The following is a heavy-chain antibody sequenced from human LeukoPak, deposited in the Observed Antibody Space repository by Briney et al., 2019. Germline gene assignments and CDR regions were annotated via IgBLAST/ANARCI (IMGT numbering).Heavy chain of an antibody. CDR3: VSRSRFSSSSPFDY. CDR1: GFTFSDSA. D-gene: IGHD6-6*01. Sequence: TGGSLRLSCGASGFTFSDSAMHWVRHASGKGLEWVGRIRNKANNCATTYAASVKGRFTISRDDSKNTAYLQMSSLKPEDTAVYYCVSRSRFSSSSPFDYWGQGTLVTVSS. V-gene: IGHV3-73*01. CDR2: IRNKANNCAT. J-gene: IGHJ4*02.